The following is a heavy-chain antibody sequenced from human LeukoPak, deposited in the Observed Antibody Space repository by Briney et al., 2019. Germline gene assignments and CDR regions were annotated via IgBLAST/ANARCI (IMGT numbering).Heavy chain of an antibody. CDR2: IIPIFGTA. CDR1: GGTFSSYA. Sequence: SVKVSCKASGGTFSSYAISWVRQAPGQGLEWMGGIIPIFGTANYAQKFQGRVTITADESTSTAYMELSSLRSEDTAVYYCAGAVDYSNSFDYWGQGTLVTISS. D-gene: IGHD4-11*01. V-gene: IGHV1-69*13. CDR3: AGAVDYSNSFDY. J-gene: IGHJ4*02.